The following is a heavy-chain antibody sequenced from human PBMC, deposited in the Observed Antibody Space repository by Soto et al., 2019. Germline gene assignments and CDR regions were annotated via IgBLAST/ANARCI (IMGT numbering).Heavy chain of an antibody. Sequence: SVNVSCKXSGGTFSSYAISWVRQAPGQGLEWMGGIITIFGTANDAQKLQGRVTITAVKCSSTAYMVLSSLRSKNAAVYYCDRDTKRYSCGWGRYYYDGMDVWGQGTTVTFS. CDR1: GGTFSSYA. J-gene: IGHJ6*02. CDR2: IITIFGTA. D-gene: IGHD5-18*01. CDR3: DRDTKRYSCGWGRYYYDGMDV. V-gene: IGHV1-69*06.